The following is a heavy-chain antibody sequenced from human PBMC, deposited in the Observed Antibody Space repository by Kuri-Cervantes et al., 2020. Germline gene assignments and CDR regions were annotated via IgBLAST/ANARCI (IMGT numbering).Heavy chain of an antibody. CDR3: AREERQYGDYVFDY. Sequence: GKSLKISCAASGFTFSSYGMHWVRQAPGKGLEWVAVISYDGSNKYYADSVKGRFTISRDNSKNTLYLQMNSLRAEDTAVYYCAREERQYGDYVFDYWGQGTLVTVSS. D-gene: IGHD4-17*01. J-gene: IGHJ4*02. CDR1: GFTFSSYG. V-gene: IGHV3-30*03. CDR2: ISYDGSNK.